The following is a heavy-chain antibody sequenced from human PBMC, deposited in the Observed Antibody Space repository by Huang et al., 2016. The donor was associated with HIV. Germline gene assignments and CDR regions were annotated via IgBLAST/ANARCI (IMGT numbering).Heavy chain of an antibody. Sequence: QVQLVESGAELKKPGASVRVSCKVSGYTVSELSLPWVRQAPEKGLEWMGGFESEEGDTIYAQRLQGRVPRTEDTLTDTANMGLSSLRPEDTAVYYCATSALGVGAGVLRSAFDIWGQGTMVTVSS. D-gene: IGHD2-8*01. CDR2: FESEEGDT. CDR3: ATSALGVGAGVLRSAFDI. J-gene: IGHJ3*02. CDR1: GYTVSELS. V-gene: IGHV1-24*01.